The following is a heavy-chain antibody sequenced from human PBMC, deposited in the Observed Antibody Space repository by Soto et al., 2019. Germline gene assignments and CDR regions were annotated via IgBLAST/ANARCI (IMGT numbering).Heavy chain of an antibody. CDR3: ARSGRSSWYRWFDP. D-gene: IGHD6-13*01. Sequence: PSETLSLTCAVYGGSFSGYYWSWIRQPPGKGLEWIGEINHSGSTNYNPSLKSRVTISVDTSKNQFSLKLSSVTAADTAVYYCARSGRSSWYRWFDPWGQGTLVTVSS. CDR1: GGSFSGYY. J-gene: IGHJ5*02. CDR2: INHSGST. V-gene: IGHV4-34*01.